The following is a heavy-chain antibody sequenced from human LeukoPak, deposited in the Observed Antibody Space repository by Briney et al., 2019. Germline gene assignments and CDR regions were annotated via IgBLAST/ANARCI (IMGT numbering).Heavy chain of an antibody. CDR3: ARDTTSSSRGDYFDY. Sequence: PGGSLRLSCAASEFSFSTYGMNWVRQAPGKGLEWVSYISSSSRSIYYADSVRGRFTISRDNAKNSLYLQMNRLRAEDTAVYYCARDTTSSSRGDYFDYWGQGTLVTVSS. CDR2: ISSSSRSI. CDR1: EFSFSTYG. J-gene: IGHJ4*02. D-gene: IGHD6-13*01. V-gene: IGHV3-48*01.